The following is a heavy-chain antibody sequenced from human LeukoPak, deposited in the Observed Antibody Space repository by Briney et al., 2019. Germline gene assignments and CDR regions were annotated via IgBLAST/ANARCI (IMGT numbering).Heavy chain of an antibody. V-gene: IGHV3-23*01. J-gene: IGHJ4*02. Sequence: GGSLRLSCAASGFTFSSCVMNWVRQAPGEGLEWVSSISGSDGSTYYADSVKGRFTISRDNSKNTVYLQMNSLRAEDTAVYYCAKKYSGSYLSDFDSWGQGTLVTVSS. D-gene: IGHD1-26*01. CDR1: GFTFSSCV. CDR3: AKKYSGSYLSDFDS. CDR2: ISGSDGST.